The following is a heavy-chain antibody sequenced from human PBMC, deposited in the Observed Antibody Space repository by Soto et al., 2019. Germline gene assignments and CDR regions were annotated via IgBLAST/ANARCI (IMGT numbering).Heavy chain of an antibody. J-gene: IGHJ6*02. CDR2: IYYSGST. CDR3: ARVVTRTTPSTPYPTYYGVDV. V-gene: IGHV4-30-4*01. Sequence: PPETLSPPCTVSGGSIRSGDYYWSWILQPPGKGLEWIGYIYYSGSTYYNPSLESRVTMSLDASRNQFSLQLSSVTAADTAVYYCARVVTRTTPSTPYPTYYGVDVRGQGTSV. CDR1: GGSIRSGDYY. D-gene: IGHD1-1*01.